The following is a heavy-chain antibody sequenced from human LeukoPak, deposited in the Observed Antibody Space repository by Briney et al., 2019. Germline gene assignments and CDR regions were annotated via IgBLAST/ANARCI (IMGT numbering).Heavy chain of an antibody. CDR2: INHNGNVN. CDR1: GFTFSSYW. J-gene: IGHJ6*02. Sequence: GGSLRLSCAASGFTFSSYWMNWARQAPGKGLEWVASINHNGNVNYYVDSVKGRFTISRDNAKNSLYLQMSNLRAEDTAVYFCARGGGLGVWGQGATVTVSS. V-gene: IGHV3-7*03. D-gene: IGHD3-16*01. CDR3: ARGGGLGV.